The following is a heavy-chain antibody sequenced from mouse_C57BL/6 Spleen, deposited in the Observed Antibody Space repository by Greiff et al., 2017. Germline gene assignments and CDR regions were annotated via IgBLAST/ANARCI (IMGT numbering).Heavy chain of an antibody. CDR1: GYSFTSYS. J-gene: IGHJ4*01. Sequence: VQLQQSGPELVKPGASVKISCKASGYSFTSYSIHWVKQRPGQGLEWIGWFYPGSGNTKYNEKFKGKATLTADTSSSTAYMQLSSLTSEDSAVYYCARGGSLYAMDYWGQRTSVTVAS. V-gene: IGHV1-66*01. CDR3: ARGGSLYAMDY. CDR2: FYPGSGNT.